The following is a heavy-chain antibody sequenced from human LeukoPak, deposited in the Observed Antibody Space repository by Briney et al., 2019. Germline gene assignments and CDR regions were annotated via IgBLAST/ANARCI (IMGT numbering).Heavy chain of an antibody. D-gene: IGHD2-21*02. Sequence: SQTLSLTCAISGDSVSSNSAAWNWTRQSPSRGLEWLGRTYYRSKWYNDYAVSVKSRITINPDTSKNQFSLQLNSVTPEDTAVYYCAREIVVVTAIGPFFDYWGQGTLVTVSS. V-gene: IGHV6-1*01. CDR1: GDSVSSNSAA. J-gene: IGHJ4*02. CDR2: TYYRSKWYN. CDR3: AREIVVVTAIGPFFDY.